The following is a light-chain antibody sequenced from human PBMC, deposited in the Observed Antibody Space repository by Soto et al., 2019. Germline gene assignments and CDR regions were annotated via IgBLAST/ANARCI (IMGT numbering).Light chain of an antibody. CDR3: QQANSFPIT. CDR1: QGISRW. J-gene: IGKJ5*01. CDR2: AAS. V-gene: IGKV1-12*01. Sequence: DIQMPQSPSSVSASVGDRVTITCRASQGISRWLAWYQQKPGKAPNLLIYAASSLQSVVPSRLSGSGSGTDFTLTISSLQHEDFATYYCQQANSFPITFGQGTRLEIK.